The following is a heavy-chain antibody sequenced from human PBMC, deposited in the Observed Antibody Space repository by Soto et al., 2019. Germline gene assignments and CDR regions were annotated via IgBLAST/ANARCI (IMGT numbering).Heavy chain of an antibody. D-gene: IGHD6-25*01. CDR2: IKPDSGGR. CDR3: ARELKSTGFFDF. Sequence: ASVKVSCKASGYTLTGYFMHWVRQAPGQGLDYMGWIKPDSGGRSYAQKFQGRITMTSDTSISTVYMEVSSLGSDDTAVYYCARELKSTGFFDFWGQGTPVTVSS. J-gene: IGHJ4*02. V-gene: IGHV1-2*02. CDR1: GYTLTGYF.